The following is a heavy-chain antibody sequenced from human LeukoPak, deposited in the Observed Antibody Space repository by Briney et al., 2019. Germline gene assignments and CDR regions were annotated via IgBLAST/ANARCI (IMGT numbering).Heavy chain of an antibody. D-gene: IGHD3-9*01. J-gene: IGHJ6*03. Sequence: KTSDPLSRKSTVTGDRSSGNDWSCLRPPPGKELKWSGYIYYSGSTNYNPSLKSRVTISVDTSKNQFSLKLSSVTAADTAVYYCSRGYFDWLPISHYYYYMDVWGKGTTVTVSS. CDR1: GDRSSGND. V-gene: IGHV4-59*07. CDR2: IYYSGST. CDR3: SRGYFDWLPISHYYYYMDV.